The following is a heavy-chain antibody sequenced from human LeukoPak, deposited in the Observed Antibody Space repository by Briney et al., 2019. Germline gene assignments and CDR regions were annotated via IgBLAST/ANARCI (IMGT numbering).Heavy chain of an antibody. CDR1: GFTFSTYA. D-gene: IGHD3-16*01. Sequence: GGSLRLSCAASGFTFSTYAMSWVRQAPGKGLEWVSTITATGGATHYADSVKGRFTISRDNSKNKLFLQMNSLGADDTAVYYCAKEGGTYGAFLYFDSWGHGALVTVSS. J-gene: IGHJ4*01. CDR3: AKEGGTYGAFLYFDS. CDR2: ITATGGAT. V-gene: IGHV3-23*01.